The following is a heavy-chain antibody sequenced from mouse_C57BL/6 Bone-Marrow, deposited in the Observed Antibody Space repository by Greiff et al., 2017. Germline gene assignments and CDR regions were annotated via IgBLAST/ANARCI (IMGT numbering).Heavy chain of an antibody. CDR1: GYTFTDYY. J-gene: IGHJ3*01. V-gene: IGHV1-19*01. Sequence: EVKLQQSGPVLVKPGASVKMSCKASGYTFTDYYMNWVKQSHGKSLEWIGVINPYNGGTSYNQKFKGKATLTVDKSSSTAYMELNSLTSEDSAVYYCARGGYGGFAYGGQGTLVTVSA. CDR2: INPYNGGT. D-gene: IGHD2-2*01. CDR3: ARGGYGGFAY.